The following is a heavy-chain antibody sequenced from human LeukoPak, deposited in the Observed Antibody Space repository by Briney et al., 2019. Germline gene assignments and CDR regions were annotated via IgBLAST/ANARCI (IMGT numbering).Heavy chain of an antibody. D-gene: IGHD2-15*01. V-gene: IGHV1-18*04. Sequence: GASVKVSCKASGYTFTDYYIHWVRQAPGQGLEWMGWISAYNGNTNYAQKLQGRVTMTTDTSTSTAYMELRSLRSDDTAVYYCARDRLPYCSGGSCSLGYWGQGTLVTVSS. CDR3: ARDRLPYCSGGSCSLGY. CDR2: ISAYNGNT. CDR1: GYTFTDYY. J-gene: IGHJ4*02.